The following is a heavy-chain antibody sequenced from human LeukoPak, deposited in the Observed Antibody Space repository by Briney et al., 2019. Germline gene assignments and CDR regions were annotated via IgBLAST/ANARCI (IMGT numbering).Heavy chain of an antibody. D-gene: IGHD3-9*01. V-gene: IGHV3-23*01. CDR3: ARGRYFDWLSSNYFDY. Sequence: GGSLRLSCAASGFTFSSYAMSWVRQAPGKGLEWVSAISGSGGSTYYADSVKGRFTISRDNSKNTLYLQMNSLRAEDTAVYYCARGRYFDWLSSNYFDYWGQGTLVTISS. J-gene: IGHJ4*02. CDR1: GFTFSSYA. CDR2: ISGSGGST.